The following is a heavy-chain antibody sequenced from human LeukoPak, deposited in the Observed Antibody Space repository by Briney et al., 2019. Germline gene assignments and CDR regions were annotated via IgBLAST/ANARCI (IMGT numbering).Heavy chain of an antibody. V-gene: IGHV3-23*01. CDR2: ISGNGGST. CDR1: GFTFSNYA. J-gene: IGHJ4*02. D-gene: IGHD1-26*01. Sequence: PGGSLRLSCAASGFTFSNYAMTWVRQTPGKGLEWVSGISGNGGSTYYADSVKGRFTISRDNATNSLYLQMNSLRAEDTAIYYCARDKIVGATNFDYWGQGTLVTVSS. CDR3: ARDKIVGATNFDY.